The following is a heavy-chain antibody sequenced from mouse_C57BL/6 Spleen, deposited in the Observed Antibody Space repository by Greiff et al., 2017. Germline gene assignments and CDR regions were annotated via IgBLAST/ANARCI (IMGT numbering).Heavy chain of an antibody. V-gene: IGHV2-2*01. D-gene: IGHD2-14*01. CDR1: GFSLTSSG. Sequence: VHLVESGPGLVQPSQSLSITCPVSGFSLTSSGVHWVRQSPGKGLEWLGVVWSGGSTDYNAAFISRLSISKDNSKSQVFFKMNSLQADDTAIYYWARNWEYDGGKRMDYWAKGTSVTVSS. J-gene: IGHJ4*01. CDR2: VWSGGST. CDR3: ARNWEYDGGKRMDY.